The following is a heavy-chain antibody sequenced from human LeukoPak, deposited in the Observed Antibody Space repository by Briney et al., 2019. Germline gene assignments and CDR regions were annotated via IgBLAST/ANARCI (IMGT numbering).Heavy chain of an antibody. CDR2: ISSSSSYI. Sequence: GRSLRLSCAASGFTFSSYSMNWVRQAPGKGLEWVSSISSSSSYIYYADSVKGRFTISRDNAKNSLYLQMNSLRAEDTAVYYCARSWEGYSEDYWGQGTLVTVSS. D-gene: IGHD5-18*01. CDR3: ARSWEGYSEDY. V-gene: IGHV3-21*01. CDR1: GFTFSSYS. J-gene: IGHJ4*02.